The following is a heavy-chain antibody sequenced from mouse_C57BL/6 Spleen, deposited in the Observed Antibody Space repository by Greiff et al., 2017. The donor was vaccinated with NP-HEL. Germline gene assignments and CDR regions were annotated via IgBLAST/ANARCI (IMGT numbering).Heavy chain of an antibody. CDR3: TSSNSIVAYFDY. CDR1: GYAFSSSW. Sequence: QVQLQQSGPELVKPGASVKISCKASGYAFSSSWMHWVKQRPGKGLEWIGRIYPGDGDTNYNGKFKGKATLTAEKSSSTAYLQLSSLSSEDSAFYFCTSSNSIVAYFDYWGQGTTLTVSS. V-gene: IGHV1-82*01. J-gene: IGHJ2*01. CDR2: IYPGDGDT. D-gene: IGHD2-12*01.